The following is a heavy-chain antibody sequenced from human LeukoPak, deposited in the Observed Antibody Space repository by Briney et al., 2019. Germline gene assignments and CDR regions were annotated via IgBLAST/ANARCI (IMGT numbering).Heavy chain of an antibody. D-gene: IGHD2-15*01. CDR3: SRFLGYSGGSCYFDY. CDR2: LNVNSGGT. J-gene: IGHJ4*02. V-gene: IGHV1-2*02. Sequence: ASVRVSCKASRYTLTGYLLHWVRQAPGQGLEWMGWLNVNSGGTQYAQKLQGRVTTTRDTSISTAYMELSILKSDDTAVYYCSRFLGYSGGSCYFDYWGEGTLVTVSA. CDR1: RYTLTGYL.